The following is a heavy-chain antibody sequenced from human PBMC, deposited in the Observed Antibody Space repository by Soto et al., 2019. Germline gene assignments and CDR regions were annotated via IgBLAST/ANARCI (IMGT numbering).Heavy chain of an antibody. J-gene: IGHJ6*02. CDR3: AKVQYGDYVIGMDV. CDR2: ISYDGSNK. Sequence: QVQLVESGGGVVQPGRSLRLSCAASGFTFSSYGMHWVRQAPGKGLEWVAVISYDGSNKYYADSVKGRFTISRDNSKNTLYLQMNSLRAEDTAVYYCAKVQYGDYVIGMDVWGPGTTVTVSS. V-gene: IGHV3-30*18. CDR1: GFTFSSYG. D-gene: IGHD4-17*01.